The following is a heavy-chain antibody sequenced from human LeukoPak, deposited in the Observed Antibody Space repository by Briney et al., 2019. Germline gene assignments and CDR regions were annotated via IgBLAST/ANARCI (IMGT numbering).Heavy chain of an antibody. D-gene: IGHD2-2*01. J-gene: IGHJ3*02. V-gene: IGHV1-69*01. CDR3: ARDRYCSSTSCYYHDAFDI. CDR2: IIPIFGTA. CDR1: GGTFSSYA. Sequence: SVKVSCKASGGTFSSYAISWVRQAPGQGLEWMGGIIPIFGTANYAQKFQGRVTITADESTSTAYMELSSLRSEDPAVYYCARDRYCSSTSCYYHDAFDIWGQGTMVTVSS.